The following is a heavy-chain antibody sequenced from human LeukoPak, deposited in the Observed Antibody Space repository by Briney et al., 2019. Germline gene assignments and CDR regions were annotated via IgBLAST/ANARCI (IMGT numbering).Heavy chain of an antibody. J-gene: IGHJ6*02. CDR2: ISYDGSNK. CDR1: GFTFSANW. D-gene: IGHD3-10*01. CDR3: ARTWVRLLDYYYGMDV. V-gene: IGHV3-30-3*01. Sequence: GGSLRLSCAASGFTFSANWMHWVRQAPGKGLEWVAVISYDGSNKYYADSVKGRFTISRDNSKNTLYLQMNSLRAGDTAVYYCARTWVRLLDYYYGMDVWGQGTTVTVSS.